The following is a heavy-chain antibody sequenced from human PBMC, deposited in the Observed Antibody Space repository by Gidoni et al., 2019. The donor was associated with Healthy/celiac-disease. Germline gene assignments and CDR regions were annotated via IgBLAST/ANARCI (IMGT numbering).Heavy chain of an antibody. J-gene: IGHJ6*02. V-gene: IGHV1-18*01. CDR2: ISAYNGNT. CDR1: GYTFTSYG. Sequence: QVQLVQSGAEVKKPGASVKVSCKASGYTFTSYGISWVRQAPGQGLEWMGWISAYNGNTNDAQKLQGRVTMTTDTSTSTAYMELRSLRSDDTAVYYCARVGSALEWLSALGYYYYGMDVWGQGTTVTVSS. D-gene: IGHD3-3*01. CDR3: ARVGSALEWLSALGYYYYGMDV.